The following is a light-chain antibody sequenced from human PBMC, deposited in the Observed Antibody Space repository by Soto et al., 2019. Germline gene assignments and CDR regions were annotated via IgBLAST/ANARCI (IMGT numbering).Light chain of an antibody. J-gene: IGKJ2*01. Sequence: EIVLTQSPGTLSLSPGERATLSCRASQSVSSNYLAWYQQKPGQAPRLLIYGASSRTTGIPDRFSGSGSGTDFTLTIIRLEPEDLAVYYCQQYGSSPLYTFGQGTKLEI. CDR1: QSVSSNY. CDR2: GAS. CDR3: QQYGSSPLYT. V-gene: IGKV3-20*01.